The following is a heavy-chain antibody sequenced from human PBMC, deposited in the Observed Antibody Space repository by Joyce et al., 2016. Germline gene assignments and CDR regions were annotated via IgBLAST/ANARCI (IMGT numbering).Heavy chain of an antibody. CDR2: ISPGDPDT. V-gene: IGHV5-51*01. J-gene: IGHJ4*02. CDR1: GYSFTSNW. Sequence: EVQLVQSGAEVKKPGESLKISCKGSGYSFTSNWIGWVRQMPGKGLEWMGIISPGDPDTRSSPSFQGQVTISADKSISTAYLQWSSLKASDTAMYYCARSTLPGYCSSTSCYMRYYFDYWGQGTLVTVSS. CDR3: ARSTLPGYCSSTSCYMRYYFDY. D-gene: IGHD2-2*02.